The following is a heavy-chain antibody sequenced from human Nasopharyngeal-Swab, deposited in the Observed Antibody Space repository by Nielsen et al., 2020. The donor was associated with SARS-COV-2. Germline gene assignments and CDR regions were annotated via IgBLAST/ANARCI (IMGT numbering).Heavy chain of an antibody. V-gene: IGHV3-9*01. Sequence: SLKISCAASGFTFDDYTMHWVRQAPGKGLEWVSGINWNSRRKGYADSVKGRFTISRDNSNTLFLQMSSLRPEDTALYYCARLNEKRTYGLIDSWGQGTLVTVSS. D-gene: IGHD3-10*01. J-gene: IGHJ4*02. CDR2: INWNSRRK. CDR3: ARLNEKRTYGLIDS. CDR1: GFTFDDYT.